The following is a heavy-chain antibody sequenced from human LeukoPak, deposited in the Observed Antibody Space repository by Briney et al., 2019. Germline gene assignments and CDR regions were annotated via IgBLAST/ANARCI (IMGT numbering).Heavy chain of an antibody. CDR2: IKQDGSEK. J-gene: IGHJ4*02. D-gene: IGHD3-16*02. CDR3: AKDLLRLGELSPIDY. CDR1: GFMFSSYW. V-gene: IGHV3-7*01. Sequence: GGSLRLSCAASGFMFSSYWMSWVRQAPGKGLEWVANIKQDGSEKHYVDSVKGRFTISRDNAKNSLYLQMNSLRAEDTAVYYCAKDLLRLGELSPIDYWGQGTLVTVSS.